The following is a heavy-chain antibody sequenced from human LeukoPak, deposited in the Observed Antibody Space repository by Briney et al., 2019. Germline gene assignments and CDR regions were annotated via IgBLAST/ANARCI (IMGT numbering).Heavy chain of an antibody. J-gene: IGHJ5*02. Sequence: GGSLRLSCAASGFTFSSYGMHWVRQAPGKGLEWVAVISYDGSKKFYADSVKGRFTISRDNSKNTLYLQMNSLRAEDTAVYYCARDSGYCTNGVCWDAWFDPWGQGTLVTVSS. CDR1: GFTFSSYG. V-gene: IGHV3-30*03. D-gene: IGHD2-8*01. CDR2: ISYDGSKK. CDR3: ARDSGYCTNGVCWDAWFDP.